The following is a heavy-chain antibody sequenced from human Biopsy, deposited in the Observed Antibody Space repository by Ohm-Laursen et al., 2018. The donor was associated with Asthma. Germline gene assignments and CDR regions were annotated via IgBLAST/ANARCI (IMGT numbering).Heavy chain of an antibody. CDR1: GGSINSGGYS. J-gene: IGHJ3*01. D-gene: IGHD3-22*01. Sequence: SQTLSLTCAVSGGSINSGGYSWTWIRQPPGKGLEWIGYIYHRDTTYYNPSLKSRVTISLDGSKNQFSLKLSSVTAADTAVYFCARVRGAFYESSVKNAFDVWGQGTMVTVSS. CDR2: IYHRDTT. CDR3: ARVRGAFYESSVKNAFDV. V-gene: IGHV4-30-2*01.